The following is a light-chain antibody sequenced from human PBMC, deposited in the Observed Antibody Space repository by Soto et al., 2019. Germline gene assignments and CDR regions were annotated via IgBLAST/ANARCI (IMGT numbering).Light chain of an antibody. Sequence: QSVLTQPPSASGSPGQSVTISCTGTSSDVGGYNYVSWYQQHPGKAPKLMIYEVTERPSGVPDRFSGSKSGNTASLTISGLQAEDEADYYCCSHAGSRAYVFGSGTKVTVL. CDR1: SSDVGGYNY. CDR2: EVT. CDR3: CSHAGSRAYV. J-gene: IGLJ1*01. V-gene: IGLV2-8*01.